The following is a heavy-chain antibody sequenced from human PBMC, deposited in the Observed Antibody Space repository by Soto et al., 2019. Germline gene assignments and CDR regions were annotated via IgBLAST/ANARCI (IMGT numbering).Heavy chain of an antibody. V-gene: IGHV1-18*04. CDR2: ISGFNGNT. CDR3: ARDRRGIVVVPAAILYDY. D-gene: IGHD2-2*02. J-gene: IGHJ4*02. Sequence: GASVKVSCKASGYTFTNYGISWVRQAPGQGPEWMGWISGFNGNTKYARKVQGRVTMTTDTSTSTAYMELRSLRSDDTAVYYCARDRRGIVVVPAAILYDYWGQGTLVTVSS. CDR1: GYTFTNYG.